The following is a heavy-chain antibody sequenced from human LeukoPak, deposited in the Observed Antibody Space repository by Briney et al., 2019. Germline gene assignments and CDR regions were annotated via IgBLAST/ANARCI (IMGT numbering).Heavy chain of an antibody. J-gene: IGHJ4*02. CDR1: GFTFTSYA. CDR3: AKGRDTSGRQNFDF. CDR2: ISASGSGT. V-gene: IGHV3-23*01. Sequence: PGGSLRLSCEASGFTFTSYAMHWVCQAPGKGLEWVSSISASGSGTFYTDSMNGRSTISRDNAKKTFFLQMKNLRPGDTALYYCAKGRDTSGRQNFDFWGQGTLVTVSS. D-gene: IGHD6-19*01.